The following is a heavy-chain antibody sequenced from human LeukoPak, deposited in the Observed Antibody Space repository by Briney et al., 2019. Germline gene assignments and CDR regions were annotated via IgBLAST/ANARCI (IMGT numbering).Heavy chain of an antibody. CDR3: AREGYSSGWYLIH. J-gene: IGHJ3*01. CDR1: GGSISNYY. D-gene: IGHD6-19*01. Sequence: SETLSLTCRISGGSISNYYWSWIRQPPGKGLEWIGYIYYTGSTVYNPSLKSRVTISVDTSKNQFSLNLSSVTAADTAVYYCAREGYSSGWYLIHWGQGTMVTVSS. V-gene: IGHV4-59*01. CDR2: IYYTGST.